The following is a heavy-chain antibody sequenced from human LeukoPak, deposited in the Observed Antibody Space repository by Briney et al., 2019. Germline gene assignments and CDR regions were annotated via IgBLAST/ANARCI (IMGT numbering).Heavy chain of an antibody. CDR3: ARAVGAGYCSSTSCSFYYYMDV. J-gene: IGHJ6*03. V-gene: IGHV3-21*01. D-gene: IGHD2-2*03. Sequence: PGGSLRLSCAASGSTFSTYSMNWVRQAPGKGLEWVSSISSTSSYIYYTDSMKGRFTISRDNAKNSLYLQMNGLRAEDTAVYYCARAVGAGYCSSTSCSFYYYMDVWGKGTTVTVSS. CDR2: ISSTSSYI. CDR1: GSTFSTYS.